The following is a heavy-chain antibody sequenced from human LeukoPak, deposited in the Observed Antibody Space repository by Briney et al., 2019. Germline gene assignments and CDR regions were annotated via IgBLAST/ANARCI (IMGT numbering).Heavy chain of an antibody. Sequence: GWSLRLSWAASGFTFSSYSMNWVGQAPGKGLEWVSSITGSSSYIYYADSVKGRFTISRDNAKNSLYLQMNSLRAEDTAVYYCARGSSTEAYWGQGTLVTVSS. CDR2: ITGSSSYI. J-gene: IGHJ4*02. D-gene: IGHD1-14*01. CDR1: GFTFSSYS. V-gene: IGHV3-21*01. CDR3: ARGSSTEAY.